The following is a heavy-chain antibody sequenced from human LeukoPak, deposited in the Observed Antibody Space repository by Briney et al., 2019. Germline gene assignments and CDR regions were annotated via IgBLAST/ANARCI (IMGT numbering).Heavy chain of an antibody. J-gene: IGHJ4*02. Sequence: GASVKVSCKAYGGTISSYAISWVRQAPGQGLEWMGGIIPIFGTANYAQKFQGRVTITTDESTSTAYMELSSLRSEDTAVYYCARGVYYDILTGYPGAYFDYWGQGTLVTVSS. D-gene: IGHD3-9*01. CDR2: IIPIFGTA. CDR3: ARGVYYDILTGYPGAYFDY. CDR1: GGTISSYA. V-gene: IGHV1-69*05.